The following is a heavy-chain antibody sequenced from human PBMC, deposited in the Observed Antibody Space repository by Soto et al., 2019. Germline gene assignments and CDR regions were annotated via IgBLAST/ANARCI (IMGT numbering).Heavy chain of an antibody. D-gene: IGHD5-18*01. CDR1: GFTFSSYA. J-gene: IGHJ4*02. Sequence: QVQLVDSGGGVVQPGRSLRLSCAASGFTFSSYAMHWVRQAPGNGLEWGAVISYDGSNKYYADSVQGRFTNSRDNFKNTLYLQMNSLRAEDTAVYYCARDNDTAMVTANTEIDYWGQGTLVTVSS. CDR2: ISYDGSNK. V-gene: IGHV3-30-3*01. CDR3: ARDNDTAMVTANTEIDY.